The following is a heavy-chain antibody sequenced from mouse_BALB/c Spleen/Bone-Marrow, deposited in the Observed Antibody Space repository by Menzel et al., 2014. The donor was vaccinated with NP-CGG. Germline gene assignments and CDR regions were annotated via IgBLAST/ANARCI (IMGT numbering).Heavy chain of an antibody. Sequence: EVQVVESGGGLVKPGGSLKLSCAASGFTFSYYAMSWVRQSPEKSLVWVAEISSGGSYTYYPDTVTGRFTISRDNAKNTLYLEMSSLRSEDTAMYYCARDSSGYFDYWGQGTTLTVSS. V-gene: IGHV5-9-4*01. CDR1: GFTFSYYA. CDR2: ISSGGSYT. CDR3: ARDSSGYFDY. D-gene: IGHD3-1*01. J-gene: IGHJ2*01.